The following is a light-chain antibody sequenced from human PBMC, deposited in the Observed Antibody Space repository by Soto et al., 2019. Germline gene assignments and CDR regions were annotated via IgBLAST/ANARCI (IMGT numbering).Light chain of an antibody. Sequence: EIVFTQSPGTLSLSPGERATLSFRASQSVSSSYLAWYQQKPGQAPRLLIYGASSRATGIPDNFSGSGSGTDFTLTISRLEPEDFAVYYCQQYGSSRLTFGGGTKVDIK. CDR2: GAS. V-gene: IGKV3-20*01. J-gene: IGKJ4*01. CDR3: QQYGSSRLT. CDR1: QSVSSSY.